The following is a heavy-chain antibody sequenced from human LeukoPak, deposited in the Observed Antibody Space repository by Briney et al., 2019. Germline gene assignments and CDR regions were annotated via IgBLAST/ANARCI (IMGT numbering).Heavy chain of an antibody. D-gene: IGHD3-22*01. CDR3: ARGGDTIGSIRSPFDI. CDR1: GFTVSDNY. CDR2: ISGGGST. V-gene: IGHV3-53*01. J-gene: IGHJ3*02. Sequence: PGGSPRLSCAASGFTVSDNYTSWVRQAPGKGLEWVSAISGGGSTYYADSVKGRFIISRDNSKNTVYLQLNSLRAEDAAVYYCARGGDTIGSIRSPFDIWGQGTMVTVSS.